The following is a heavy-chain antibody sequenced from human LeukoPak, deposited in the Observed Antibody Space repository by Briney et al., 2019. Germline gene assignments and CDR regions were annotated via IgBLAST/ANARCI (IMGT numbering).Heavy chain of an antibody. V-gene: IGHV3-33*01. Sequence: GGSLRLPCAASGFTFSSYGMHWVRQAPGKGLEWVAIIWYDGSKTYYADSVKGRFTISRDNAKNTLYLQMNSLRAEDTAVYYCATGRRSSSDADEYYFDYWGQGTLVTVSS. CDR2: IWYDGSKT. CDR1: GFTFSSYG. CDR3: ATGRRSSSDADEYYFDY. D-gene: IGHD6-6*01. J-gene: IGHJ4*02.